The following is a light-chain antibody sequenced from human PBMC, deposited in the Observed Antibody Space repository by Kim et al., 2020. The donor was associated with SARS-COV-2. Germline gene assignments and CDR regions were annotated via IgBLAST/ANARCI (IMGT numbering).Light chain of an antibody. CDR2: EDS. Sequence: SGSPGQTASIPCSGDKLGDKYVCWYQQKPGQSPVRIIYEDSRRPSGIPERFLGSNSGNTATLTISGTQAMDEADYYCQAWDSSTGVFGGGTQLTVL. CDR3: QAWDSSTGV. V-gene: IGLV3-1*01. CDR1: KLGDKY. J-gene: IGLJ3*02.